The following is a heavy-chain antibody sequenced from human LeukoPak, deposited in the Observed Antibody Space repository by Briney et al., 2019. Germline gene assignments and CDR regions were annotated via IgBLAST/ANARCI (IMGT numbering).Heavy chain of an antibody. CDR3: ARGLYYYDSSAAITPWHGMDV. V-gene: IGHV3-7*01. CDR2: IKQEGSEK. J-gene: IGHJ6*02. D-gene: IGHD3-22*01. CDR1: GFTFSHFW. Sequence: QPGGSLRLSCAASGFTFSHFWMSWVRQAPGKGLEWVANIKQEGSEKYYVDSVKGRFTISRDNAKNSLFLQMNSLRAEDTAVYYCARGLYYYDSSAAITPWHGMDVWGQGTTVTVSS.